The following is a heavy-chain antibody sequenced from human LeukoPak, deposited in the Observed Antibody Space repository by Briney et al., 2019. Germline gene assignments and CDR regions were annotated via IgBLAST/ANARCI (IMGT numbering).Heavy chain of an antibody. CDR1: GYTFTSYG. CDR3: ARCGRYSGYYYGVAFDI. Sequence: GASVKVSCRASGYTFTSYGISWVRQAPGQGLECMGWISAYNGNTNYAQKLQGRVTMTTDTSTSTAYMELRSLRSDDTAVYYCARCGRYSGYYYGVAFDIWGQGTMVTVSS. J-gene: IGHJ3*02. D-gene: IGHD3-22*01. V-gene: IGHV1-18*01. CDR2: ISAYNGNT.